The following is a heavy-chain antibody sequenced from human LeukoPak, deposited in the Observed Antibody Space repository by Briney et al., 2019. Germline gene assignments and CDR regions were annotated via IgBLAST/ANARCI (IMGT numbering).Heavy chain of an antibody. V-gene: IGHV4-59*08. CDR1: GGSISSYY. Sequence: KPSETLSLTCTVSGGSISSYYWSWIRQPPGKGLEWIGYIYYSGSTNYNPSLKSRVTISVDTSKNQFSLQLSSVTAADTAMYYCARNRLPTVVTPFGYYYYYMDVWGKGTTVTVSS. CDR2: IYYSGST. D-gene: IGHD4-23*01. CDR3: ARNRLPTVVTPFGYYYYYMDV. J-gene: IGHJ6*03.